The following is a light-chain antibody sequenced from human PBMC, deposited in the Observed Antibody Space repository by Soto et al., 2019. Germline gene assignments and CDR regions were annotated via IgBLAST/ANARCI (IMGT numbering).Light chain of an antibody. CDR1: QSVSSN. CDR3: QQYNNWPRT. Sequence: EIVMTQSPATLSVSPGERATLSCRASQSVSSNLAWYQKKPGQDPSLLIYGASTRATGIPARFSGSGSGTDFNLTIRRLQSEDFAVYYCQQYNNWPRTFGQGTKVDIK. J-gene: IGKJ1*01. CDR2: GAS. V-gene: IGKV3D-15*01.